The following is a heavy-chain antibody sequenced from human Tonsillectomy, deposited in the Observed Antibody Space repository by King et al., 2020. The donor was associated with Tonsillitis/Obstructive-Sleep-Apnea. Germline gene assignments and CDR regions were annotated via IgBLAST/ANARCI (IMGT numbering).Heavy chain of an antibody. D-gene: IGHD3-3*01. J-gene: IGHJ6*02. V-gene: IGHV1-46*01. CDR3: ARDKTYFGVVFRGYYGMDV. CDR1: GYTFTSYY. Sequence: QLVQSGAEVKKPGASVKVSCKASGYTFTSYYMHWVRQAPGQGLEWMGIINPSGGSTSYAQKFQGRVTMTRDTSTSTVYMELSSLRSEDTAVYYCARDKTYFGVVFRGYYGMDVWGQGTTVTVSS. CDR2: INPSGGST.